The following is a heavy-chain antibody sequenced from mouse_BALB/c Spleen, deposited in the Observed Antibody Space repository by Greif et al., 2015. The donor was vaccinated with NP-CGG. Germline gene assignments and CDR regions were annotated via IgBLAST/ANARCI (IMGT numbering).Heavy chain of an antibody. CDR1: GYAFTNYL. CDR3: ARGNYGSSYGYFDY. D-gene: IGHD1-1*01. CDR2: INPGSGGT. Sequence: QVQLQQSGAELVRPGTSVKVSCKASGYAFTNYLIEWVKQRPGQGLEWIGVINPGSGGTNYNEKFKGKATLTADKSSSTAYMQLSSLTSDDSAVYFCARGNYGSSYGYFDYWGQGTTLTVSS. V-gene: IGHV1-54*01. J-gene: IGHJ2*01.